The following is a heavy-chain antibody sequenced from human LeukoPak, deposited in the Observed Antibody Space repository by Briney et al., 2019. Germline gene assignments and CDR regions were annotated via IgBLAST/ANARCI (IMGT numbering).Heavy chain of an antibody. D-gene: IGHD3-10*02. Sequence: GGSLRLSCAASGFTFSSYAIGWVSQAAGKGLEWVSTINDSGGSRNYADSVKGRFTISRDNSKNTLHLQMNSLRAEDTADYYCAELGITMIGGVWGKGTTVTISS. J-gene: IGHJ6*04. CDR3: AELGITMIGGV. CDR2: INDSGGSR. V-gene: IGHV3-23*01. CDR1: GFTFSSYA.